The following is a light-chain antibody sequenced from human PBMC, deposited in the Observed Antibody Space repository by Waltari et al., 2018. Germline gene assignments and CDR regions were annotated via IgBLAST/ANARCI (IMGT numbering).Light chain of an antibody. Sequence: DIQMTRSPSSLSASVGDRVNITCRASRNIFNYLWWYHQKPGKAPKRLISSASILQSGVPSRFGGSGFGTDFALTITGLQPEDFGTYYCQQTASAPITFGRGTKVDIK. J-gene: IGKJ1*01. V-gene: IGKV1-39*01. CDR2: SAS. CDR1: RNIFNY. CDR3: QQTASAPIT.